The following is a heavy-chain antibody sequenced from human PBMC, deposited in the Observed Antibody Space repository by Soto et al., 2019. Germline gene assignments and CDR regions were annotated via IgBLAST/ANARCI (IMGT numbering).Heavy chain of an antibody. V-gene: IGHV4-34*02. J-gene: IGHJ6*02. Sequence: QVQLQQWGTGLLKPSETLSVTCALYGGSFIEYYWNWVRQTPGKGLEWIGEVNQSGTSNSKPSLSDRVIRSVDAYRKQFSLRLTSVTAADTGIYYCARSRGRAQSAPSGLDLWGHGTTVIVSS. CDR2: VNQSGTS. CDR1: GGSFIEYY. CDR3: ARSRGRAQSAPSGLDL. D-gene: IGHD6-25*01.